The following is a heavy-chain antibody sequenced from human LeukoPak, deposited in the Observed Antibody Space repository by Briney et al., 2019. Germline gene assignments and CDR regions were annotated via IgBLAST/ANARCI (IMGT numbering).Heavy chain of an antibody. CDR1: GYSFRNYG. J-gene: IGHJ4*02. D-gene: IGHD6-13*01. Sequence: ATVKVSCKASGYSFRNYGLTWVRQVPGQGLEWMGWISGDNRDTDSAEKFQGRLTMTTDTSTSTAYMDLRSLRSDDTGIYYCARLIRAAALIDYWGQGTLVTASS. CDR3: ARLIRAAALIDY. CDR2: ISGDNRDT. V-gene: IGHV1-18*01.